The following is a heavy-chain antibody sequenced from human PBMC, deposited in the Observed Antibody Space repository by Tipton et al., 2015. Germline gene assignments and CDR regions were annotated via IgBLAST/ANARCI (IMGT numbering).Heavy chain of an antibody. CDR3: ATHGRGATVIQMVSGTDYHYSAMEI. Sequence: SLRLSCAASGFRFSAFWMNWVRQAPGKGLEWVANIKQDAGEKTYVDSVRGRFTISRDNSKNTLYLQMHSLRVEDTAVYFCATHGRGATVIQMVSGTDYHYSAMEIWGQGTTVTVSS. V-gene: IGHV3-7*05. J-gene: IGHJ6*02. CDR2: IKQDAGEK. CDR1: GFRFSAFW. D-gene: IGHD4-17*01.